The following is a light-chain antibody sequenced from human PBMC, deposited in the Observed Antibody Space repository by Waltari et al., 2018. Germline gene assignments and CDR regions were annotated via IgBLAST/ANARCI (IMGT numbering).Light chain of an antibody. Sequence: IVMTQSPATLSVSPGEVATLPCRPRRSVTNMLAWYQQKPGQAPRPLMYDASTRAAGIPARFSGSESGTEFTLTINSLQSEDFAVYFCQQYYNWPLTFGPGTKVDIK. V-gene: IGKV3-15*01. CDR1: RSVTNM. J-gene: IGKJ3*01. CDR3: QQYYNWPLT. CDR2: DAS.